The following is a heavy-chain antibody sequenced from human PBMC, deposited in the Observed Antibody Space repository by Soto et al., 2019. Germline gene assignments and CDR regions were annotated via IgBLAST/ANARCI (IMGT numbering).Heavy chain of an antibody. CDR3: ARDYDSSGYPRYYFDC. Sequence: GGSLRLSCAASGFTFSSYGMHWVRQAPGKGLEWVAVIWYDGSNKYYADSVKGRFTISRDNSKNTLYLQMNSLRAEDTAVYYCARDYDSSGYPRYYFDCWGQGT. CDR2: IWYDGSNK. CDR1: GFTFSSYG. J-gene: IGHJ4*02. D-gene: IGHD3-22*01. V-gene: IGHV3-33*01.